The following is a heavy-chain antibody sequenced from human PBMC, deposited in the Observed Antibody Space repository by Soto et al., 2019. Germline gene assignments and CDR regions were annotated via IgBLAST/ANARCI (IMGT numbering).Heavy chain of an antibody. CDR2: ISGSGGST. V-gene: IGHV3-23*01. J-gene: IGHJ4*02. D-gene: IGHD5-12*01. CDR3: AKARGRAGYKNEFDY. CDR1: GFTFSSYA. Sequence: EVQLLESGGGLVQPGGSLRLSCAASGFTFSSYAMSWVRQAPGKGLAWVSAISGSGGSTYYADSVKGRFTISRDNSKNTPYLQMNSLRAEDTAVYYCAKARGRAGYKNEFDYWCQGTLLTVSS.